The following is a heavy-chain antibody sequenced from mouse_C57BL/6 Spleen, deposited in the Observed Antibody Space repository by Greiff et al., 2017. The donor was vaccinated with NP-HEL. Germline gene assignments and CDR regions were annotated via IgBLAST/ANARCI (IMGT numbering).Heavy chain of an antibody. CDR1: GFSLTSYG. CDR3: ARNHYGWYFDV. J-gene: IGHJ1*03. V-gene: IGHV2-2*01. Sequence: VHLVESGPGLVQPSQSLSITCTVSGFSLTSYGVHWVRQSPGKGLEWLGVIWSGGSTDYNAAFISRLSISKDNSKSQVFFKMNSLQADDTAIYYCARNHYGWYFDVWGTGTTVTVSS. D-gene: IGHD1-1*01. CDR2: IWSGGST.